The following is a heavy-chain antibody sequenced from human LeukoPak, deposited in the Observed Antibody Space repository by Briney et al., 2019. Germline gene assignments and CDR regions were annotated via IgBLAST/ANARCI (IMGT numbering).Heavy chain of an antibody. Sequence: ASVKVSCKASGYTFTSYHMHWVRQAPGQGLEWMGIINPSGGTTNYAQKFRGRVTMTRDMSTSTVYMELSSLRSEDTAVYYCARGRANKWLRVIYWFDPWGQGTLVTVSS. J-gene: IGHJ5*02. CDR3: ARGRANKWLRVIYWFDP. CDR2: INPSGGTT. V-gene: IGHV1-46*01. D-gene: IGHD5-12*01. CDR1: GYTFTSYH.